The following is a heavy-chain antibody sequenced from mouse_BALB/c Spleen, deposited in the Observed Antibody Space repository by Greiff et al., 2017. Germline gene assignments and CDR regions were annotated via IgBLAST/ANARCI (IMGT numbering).Heavy chain of an antibody. D-gene: IGHD2-10*02. J-gene: IGHJ4*01. CDR1: GFSLTSYG. Sequence: VKVVESGPGLVAPSQSLSITCTVSGFSLTSYGVHWVRQPPGKGLEWLGVIWAGGSTNYNSALMSRLSISKDNSKSQVFLKMNSLQTDDTAMYYCARDNPRLVSMDYWGQGTSVTVSS. V-gene: IGHV2-9*02. CDR3: ARDNPRLVSMDY. CDR2: IWAGGST.